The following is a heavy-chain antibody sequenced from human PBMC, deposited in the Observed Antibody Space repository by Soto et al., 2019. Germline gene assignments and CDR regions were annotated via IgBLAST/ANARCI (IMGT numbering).Heavy chain of an antibody. CDR3: ARDPFGPSVADDY. D-gene: IGHD6-19*01. CDR2: IIPIFGTA. CDR1: GGTFSSYA. J-gene: IGHJ4*02. Sequence: KVSCTASGGTFSSYASSWLLQYPGQGLEWMGGIIPIFGTANYAQKFQGRVTITADKSTSTAYMELSSLRSEDTAVYYCARDPFGPSVADDYWGQGTLVTVSS. V-gene: IGHV1-69*06.